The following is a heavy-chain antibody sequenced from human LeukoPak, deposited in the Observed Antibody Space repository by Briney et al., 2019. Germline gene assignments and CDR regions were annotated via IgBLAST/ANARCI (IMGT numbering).Heavy chain of an antibody. CDR3: ARGSSSGYYWYFDL. J-gene: IGHJ2*01. D-gene: IGHD6-19*01. CDR1: GGSISSYY. CDR2: VSYSGST. Sequence: SETLSLTCTVSGGSISSYYWSWIRQPPGKGLEWVGYVSYSGSTDYNPSLKSRATISLDTSKSRFSLKLSSVTAADTAVYYCARGSSSGYYWYFDLWGRGTLVTVSS. V-gene: IGHV4-59*01.